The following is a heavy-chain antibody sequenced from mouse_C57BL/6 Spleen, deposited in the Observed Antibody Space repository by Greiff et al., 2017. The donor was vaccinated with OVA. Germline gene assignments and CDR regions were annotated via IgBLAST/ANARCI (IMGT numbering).Heavy chain of an antibody. Sequence: VQLQQSGPELVKPGASVKISCKASGYSFTGYYMNWVKQSPEKSLEWIGEINPSTGGTTYNQKFKAKATLTVDKSSSTAYMQLKSLTSEDSAVYYCARKGDGYLYAMDYWGQGTSVTVSS. V-gene: IGHV1-42*01. CDR2: INPSTGGT. CDR3: ARKGDGYLYAMDY. CDR1: GYSFTGYY. J-gene: IGHJ4*01. D-gene: IGHD2-3*01.